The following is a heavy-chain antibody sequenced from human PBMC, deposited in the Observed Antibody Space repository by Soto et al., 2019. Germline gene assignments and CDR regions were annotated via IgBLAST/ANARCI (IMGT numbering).Heavy chain of an antibody. CDR2: ISSSSSYI. CDR1: GFTFSSYN. Sequence: PGGSLRLSCAASGFTFSSYNMNWVRQAPGKGLEWVSSISSSSSYIYYADSVKGRFTISRDNAKNSLYLQMNSLRAEDTAVYYCAREDILTGFAFDIWGQGTMVTVSS. J-gene: IGHJ3*02. D-gene: IGHD3-9*01. V-gene: IGHV3-21*01. CDR3: AREDILTGFAFDI.